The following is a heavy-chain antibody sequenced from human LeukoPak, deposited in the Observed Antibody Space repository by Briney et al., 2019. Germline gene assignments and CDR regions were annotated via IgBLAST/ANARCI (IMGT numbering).Heavy chain of an antibody. Sequence: PGGSLQLSCAASGFTFNIYEFNWVRQAPGKGLEWLSYIDGSGNSIYYADSVKGRFTISRDNAKSSLYLQMSSLRADDTAVYYCARECLTCGGDSYDYWGQGALVTVSS. CDR3: ARECLTCGGDSYDY. CDR1: GFTFNIYE. D-gene: IGHD2-21*01. V-gene: IGHV3-48*03. CDR2: IDGSGNSI. J-gene: IGHJ4*02.